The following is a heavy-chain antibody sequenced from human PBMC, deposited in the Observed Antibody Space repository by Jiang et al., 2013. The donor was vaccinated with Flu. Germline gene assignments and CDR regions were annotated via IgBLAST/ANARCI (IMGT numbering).Heavy chain of an antibody. Sequence: VQLLESGGGVVQPGRSLRLSCAASGFTFSSYGMHWVRQAPGKGLEWVAVISYDGSNKYYADSVKGRFTISRDNSKNTLYLQMNSLRAEDTAVYYCAKAVADIVVVTATPDAFDIWGQGDNGHRLF. J-gene: IGHJ3*02. D-gene: IGHD2-21*02. CDR1: GFTFSSYG. CDR2: ISYDGSNK. V-gene: IGHV3-30*18. CDR3: AKAVADIVVVTATPDAFDI.